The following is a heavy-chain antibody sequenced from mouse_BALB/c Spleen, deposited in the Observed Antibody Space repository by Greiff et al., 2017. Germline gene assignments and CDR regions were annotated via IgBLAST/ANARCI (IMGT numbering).Heavy chain of an antibody. D-gene: IGHD1-1*01. CDR2: IWWNDDK. Sequence: VKLMESGPGILQPSQTLSLTCSFSGFSLSTSGMSVGWIRQPSGKGLEWLAHIWWNDDKYYNPALKSRLTISKDTSNNQVFLKIASVVTADTATYYCARAPYYYGSSYDAMDDWGQGTSVTVSS. CDR1: GFSLSTSGMS. J-gene: IGHJ4*01. V-gene: IGHV8-8*01. CDR3: ARAPYYYGSSYDAMDD.